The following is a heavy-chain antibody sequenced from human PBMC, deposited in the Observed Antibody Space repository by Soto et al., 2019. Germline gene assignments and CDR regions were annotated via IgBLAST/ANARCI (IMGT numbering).Heavy chain of an antibody. J-gene: IGHJ3*02. CDR3: AKDVRLGAGYCSGGSCSSSDAFDI. D-gene: IGHD2-15*01. V-gene: IGHV3-74*01. Sequence: GGSLRLSCVGSGFTFSNYWMHWVRQAPGKGLEWVSRVKSDGSSTSYADSVKGRFTISRDNAKNTLYLQMNSLRADDTAVYYCAKDVRLGAGYCSGGSCSSSDAFDIWGQGTMVTVSS. CDR2: VKSDGSST. CDR1: GFTFSNYW.